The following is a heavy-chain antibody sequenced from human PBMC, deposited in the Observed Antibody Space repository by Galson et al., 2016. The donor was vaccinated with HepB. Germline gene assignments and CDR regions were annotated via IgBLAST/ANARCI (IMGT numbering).Heavy chain of an antibody. V-gene: IGHV3-13*01. CDR2: IGTGGDT. CDR3: ARGTVVAGNFGY. Sequence: SLRLSCAASGFTFSSYDMHWVRQASGKGLEWVSAIGTGGDTYYPGSVKGRFTISRENAKNSLYLQMHSLRAGDTAVYYCARGTVVAGNFGYWGQGTLVTVSS. J-gene: IGHJ4*02. CDR1: GFTFSSYD. D-gene: IGHD6-19*01.